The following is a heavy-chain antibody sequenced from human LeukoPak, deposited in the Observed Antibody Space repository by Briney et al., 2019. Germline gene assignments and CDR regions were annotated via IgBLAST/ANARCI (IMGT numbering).Heavy chain of an antibody. J-gene: IGHJ4*02. CDR2: IIPIFGTA. D-gene: IGHD2-21*02. V-gene: IGHV1-69*01. Sequence: SVKVSCKASGGTFSSYAISWVRQAPGQGLEWMGGIIPIFGTANYAQKFQGRVTITADGSTSTAYMELSSLRSEDTAVYYCARDPTSDCGGDCYWGYWGQGTLVTVSS. CDR1: GGTFSSYA. CDR3: ARDPTSDCGGDCYWGY.